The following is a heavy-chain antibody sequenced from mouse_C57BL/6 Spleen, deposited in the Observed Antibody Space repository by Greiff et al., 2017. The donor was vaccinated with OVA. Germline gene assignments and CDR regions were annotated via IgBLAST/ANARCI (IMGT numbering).Heavy chain of an antibody. V-gene: IGHV1-64*01. CDR3: ALYYGSSYKYFDV. J-gene: IGHJ1*03. Sequence: QVQLQQPGAELVKPGASVKLSCKASGYTFTSYWMHWVKQRPGQGLEWIGMIHPNSGSTNYNEKFKSKATLTVDKSSSTAYMQLSSLTSEDSAVYDCALYYGSSYKYFDVWGTGTTVTVSS. CDR2: IHPNSGST. CDR1: GYTFTSYW. D-gene: IGHD1-1*01.